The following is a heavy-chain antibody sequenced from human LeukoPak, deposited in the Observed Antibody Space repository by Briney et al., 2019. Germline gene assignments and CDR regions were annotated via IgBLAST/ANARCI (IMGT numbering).Heavy chain of an antibody. V-gene: IGHV4-59*12. CDR2: IYYSGST. D-gene: IGHD3-10*02. J-gene: IGHJ4*02. CDR3: ARDVRGHFDD. CDR1: GGSISSYY. Sequence: SETLSLTCTVSGGSISSYYWSWIRQPPGKGLEWIGYIYYSGSTNYNPSLKSRVTISVDTSKSQFSLKLSSVTAADTAVYYCARDVRGHFDDWGQGTLITVSS.